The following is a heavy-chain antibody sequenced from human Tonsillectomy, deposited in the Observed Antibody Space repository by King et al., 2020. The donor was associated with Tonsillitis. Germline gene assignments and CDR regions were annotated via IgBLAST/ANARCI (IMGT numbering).Heavy chain of an antibody. CDR1: GYIFTNYW. CDR3: TRLTYDTSGDYGGDFDY. Sequence: QLVQSGAEVKKPGESLKISCKASGYIFTNYWIDWVRQMPGKGLEWMGIIYPGDSDTRYSPSFQGQVTISADKSISTAYLQWSSLKASDTAMYYCTRLTYDTSGDYGGDFDYWGQGTLVTVSS. CDR2: IYPGDSDT. D-gene: IGHD3-22*01. J-gene: IGHJ4*02. V-gene: IGHV5-51*01.